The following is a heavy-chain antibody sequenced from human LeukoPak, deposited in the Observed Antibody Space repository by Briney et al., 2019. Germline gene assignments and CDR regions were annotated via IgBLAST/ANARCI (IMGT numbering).Heavy chain of an antibody. Sequence: GGSLRLSCAASGFIFDDYAMHWVRQAPGKGLEWVSGISWNSGSIGYADSVKGRFTISRDNAKNSLYLQMNSLRAEDTALYYCAKDIRAIAAAGTGWFDPWGQGTLVTVS. D-gene: IGHD6-13*01. J-gene: IGHJ5*02. CDR2: ISWNSGSI. V-gene: IGHV3-9*01. CDR3: AKDIRAIAAAGTGWFDP. CDR1: GFIFDDYA.